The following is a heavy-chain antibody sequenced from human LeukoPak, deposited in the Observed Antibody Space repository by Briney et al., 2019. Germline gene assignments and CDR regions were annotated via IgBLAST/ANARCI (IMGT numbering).Heavy chain of an antibody. CDR3: ARLVGNYNYSYMDV. J-gene: IGHJ6*03. Sequence: SETLSLTCIVSGFSISSAYYWGWIRQPPGKGLEWIGTIYHSGSTYYNPSFKSRVTMSVGMSMNHFSLKLRSVTAADTAVYYCARLVGNYNYSYMDVWGKGTTVTVSS. CDR1: GFSISSAYY. V-gene: IGHV4-38-2*02. CDR2: IYHSGST. D-gene: IGHD2-8*01.